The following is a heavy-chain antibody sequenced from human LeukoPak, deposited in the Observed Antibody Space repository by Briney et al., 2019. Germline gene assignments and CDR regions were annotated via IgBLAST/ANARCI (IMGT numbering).Heavy chain of an antibody. CDR1: GYTFTSYD. J-gene: IGHJ4*02. D-gene: IGHD5-12*01. CDR2: MNPNSGNT. Sequence: ASVKVSCKASGYTFTSYDINWVRQATRRGHEWMGWMNPNSGNTGYAQKFQGRVTMTRNTSISTAYMELSSLRSEDTAVYYCARFPPGGYAFLVYWGQGTLVTVSS. V-gene: IGHV1-8*01. CDR3: ARFPPGGYAFLVY.